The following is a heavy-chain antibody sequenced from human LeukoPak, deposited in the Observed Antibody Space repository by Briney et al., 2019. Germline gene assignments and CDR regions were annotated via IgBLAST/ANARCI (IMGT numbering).Heavy chain of an antibody. J-gene: IGHJ4*02. CDR2: IKSKRDGETT. CDR3: TSLVGSPTY. CDR1: GFNFQYAW. V-gene: IGHV3-15*01. D-gene: IGHD4-23*01. Sequence: PGGPLRLSCAGSGFNFQYAWMTWVRQAPGKGLEWVGRIKSKRDGETTDYAALVKSRFSISRDDSKNTVYLQMNSLRTEDTAVYYCTSLVGSPTYWGQGTLVAVSS.